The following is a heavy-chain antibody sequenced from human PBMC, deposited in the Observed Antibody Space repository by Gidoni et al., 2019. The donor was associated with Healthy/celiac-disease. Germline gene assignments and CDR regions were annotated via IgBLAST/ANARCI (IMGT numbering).Heavy chain of an antibody. CDR3: AKDEGSSSWYSIPRWYFDL. V-gene: IGHV3-30*02. J-gene: IGHJ2*01. CDR1: GFTFSSYG. CDR2: IRYDGSNK. Sequence: QVQLVESGGGVVQPGGSLRLSCAASGFTFSSYGMHWVRQAPGKGLEWVAFIRYDGSNKYYADSVKGRFTISRDNSKNTLYLQMNSLRAEDTAVYYCAKDEGSSSWYSIPRWYFDLWGRGTLVTVSS. D-gene: IGHD6-13*01.